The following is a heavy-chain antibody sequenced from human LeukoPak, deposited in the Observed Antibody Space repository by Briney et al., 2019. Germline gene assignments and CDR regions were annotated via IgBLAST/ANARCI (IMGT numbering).Heavy chain of an antibody. CDR3: ARQTGSAPPHFDY. D-gene: IGHD7-27*01. CDR2: IYYSGST. V-gene: IGHV4-31*03. Sequence: SETLSLTCTVSGGSLSSGGYYWRWLRQHPGTGLEWLGYIYYSGSTYYNPSLKSRVTISVDTSKNQFSLKLSSVTAADTAVYYCARQTGSAPPHFDYWGQGTLVTVSS. CDR1: GGSLSSGGYY. J-gene: IGHJ4*02.